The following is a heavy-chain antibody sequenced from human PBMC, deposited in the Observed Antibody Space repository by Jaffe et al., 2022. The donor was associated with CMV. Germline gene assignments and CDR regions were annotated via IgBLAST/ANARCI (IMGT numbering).Heavy chain of an antibody. D-gene: IGHD3-3*01. CDR2: ISWNSGSI. CDR3: AKDKDFGVVTIID. V-gene: IGHV3-9*01. CDR1: GFTFDDYA. J-gene: IGHJ4*02. Sequence: EVQLVESGGGLVQPGRSLRLSCAASGFTFDDYAMHWVRQAPGKGLEWVSGISWNSGSIGYADSVKGRFTISRDNAKNSLYLQMNSLRAEDTALYYCAKDKDFGVVTIIDWGQGTLVTVSS.